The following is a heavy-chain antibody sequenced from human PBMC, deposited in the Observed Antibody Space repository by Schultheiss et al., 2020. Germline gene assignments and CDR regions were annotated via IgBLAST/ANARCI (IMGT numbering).Heavy chain of an antibody. CDR1: GFTFSSYE. Sequence: GGSLRLSCAASGFTFSSYEMNWVRQAPGKGLEWVSYISSSGSTIYYADSVKGRFTISRDNSKNTLYLQMNSLRAEDTAVYYCAKVGYSNYGTVDVWGQGTTVTVSS. CDR3: AKVGYSNYGTVDV. CDR2: ISSSGSTI. J-gene: IGHJ6*02. D-gene: IGHD4-11*01. V-gene: IGHV3-48*03.